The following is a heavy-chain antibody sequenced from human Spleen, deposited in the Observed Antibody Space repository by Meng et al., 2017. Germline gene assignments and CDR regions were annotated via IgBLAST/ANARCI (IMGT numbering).Heavy chain of an antibody. V-gene: IGHV3-9*01. Sequence: LSLTCAASGFTFDDYAMHWVRQAPGKGLEWVSGISWNSNNIHYADSVKGRFTISRDNAKNSLYLQMDSRRAEDTALYYCVKDSGFDVWGSSWPPPALDYWGQGNLVTVSS. J-gene: IGHJ4*02. CDR3: VKDSGFDVWGSSWPPPALDY. D-gene: IGHD3-16*01. CDR2: ISWNSNNI. CDR1: GFTFDDYA.